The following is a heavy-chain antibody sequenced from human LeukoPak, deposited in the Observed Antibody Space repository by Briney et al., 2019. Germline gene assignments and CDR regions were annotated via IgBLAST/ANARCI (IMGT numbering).Heavy chain of an antibody. Sequence: GGSLRVSCAASGFTFSSYGMHWVRQAPGKGLVWVAVISYDGSNKYYADSVKGRFTISRDNSKNTLYLQMNSLRAEDTAVYYCAKPVLRYFDRSDYWGRGTLVTVSS. CDR3: AKPVLRYFDRSDY. D-gene: IGHD3-9*01. V-gene: IGHV3-30*18. J-gene: IGHJ4*02. CDR2: ISYDGSNK. CDR1: GFTFSSYG.